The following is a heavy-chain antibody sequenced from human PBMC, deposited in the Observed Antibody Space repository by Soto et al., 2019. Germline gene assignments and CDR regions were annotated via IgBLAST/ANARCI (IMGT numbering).Heavy chain of an antibody. V-gene: IGHV2-5*02. D-gene: IGHD2-15*01. CDR2: IYWDDDK. CDR1: GFSLSTSGVG. J-gene: IGHJ6*04. Sequence: QLTLKESGPTLVKPTQTLTLTCTFSGFSLSTSGVGVGWIRQPPGKALEWLALIYWDDDKRYSPSLKSRLTITKDTSKNQVVLTMTNMDPVDTATYYCAHSPGYCSGGSCYYYYYGMDVWGKGTTVTVSS. CDR3: AHSPGYCSGGSCYYYYYGMDV.